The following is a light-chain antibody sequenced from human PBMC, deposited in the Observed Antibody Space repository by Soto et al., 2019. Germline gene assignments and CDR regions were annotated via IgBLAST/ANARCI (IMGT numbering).Light chain of an antibody. V-gene: IGKV1-5*01. J-gene: IGKJ1*01. CDR2: DAS. CDR1: QSISTW. Sequence: DIQITQSPSTLSAYLGDRVTITFRASQSISTWLAWYQQKPGKAPKPLIYDASSLESGVPSRFSGSGSGTEFTLTISSLQPDDFATYHCQQYKSYWTFGQGTKVDI. CDR3: QQYKSYWT.